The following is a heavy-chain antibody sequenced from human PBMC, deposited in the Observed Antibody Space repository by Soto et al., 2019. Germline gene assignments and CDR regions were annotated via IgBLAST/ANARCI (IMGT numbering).Heavy chain of an antibody. CDR1: GFSFENYG. Sequence: QVQMVESGGGVVQPGRSLRLSCAASGFSFENYGMHWVRQAPGRGLEWVAIIWYDGSLQYYAAAVKGRFTISRDNSKNTLYQEMNSLRAEDTAVYYCANLWGDGYNLGQDYNCMDVWGQGTTVIVSS. CDR3: ANLWGDGYNLGQDYNCMDV. J-gene: IGHJ6*02. D-gene: IGHD5-12*01. CDR2: IWYDGSLQ. V-gene: IGHV3-33*06.